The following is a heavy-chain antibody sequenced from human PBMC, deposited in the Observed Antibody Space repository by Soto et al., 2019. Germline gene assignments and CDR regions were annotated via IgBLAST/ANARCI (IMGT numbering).Heavy chain of an antibody. V-gene: IGHV3-23*01. CDR2: ISGSGGST. J-gene: IGHJ6*03. CDR3: AKSGEYCSGGSCYSYYYYYYMDA. Sequence: GGSLRLSCAASGFTFSSYAMSWVRQAPGKGLEWVSAISGSGGSTYYADSVKGRFTISRDNSKNTLYLQMNSLRAEDTAVYYCAKSGEYCSGGSCYSYYYYYYMDAWGKGTTVTVSS. CDR1: GFTFSSYA. D-gene: IGHD2-15*01.